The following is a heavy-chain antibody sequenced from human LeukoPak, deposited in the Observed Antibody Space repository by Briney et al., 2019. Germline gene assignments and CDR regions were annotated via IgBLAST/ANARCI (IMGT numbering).Heavy chain of an antibody. V-gene: IGHV3-30*18. CDR1: GSTFSSYG. D-gene: IGHD3-10*02. J-gene: IGHJ6*04. CDR2: ISYDGSNK. Sequence: GRSLRLSCAASGSTFSSYGMHWVRQAPGKGLEWVAVISYDGSNKYYADSVKGRFTISRDTAKNSLYLQMNSLRAEDMAVYYCAELGITMIGGVWGKGTTVTISS. CDR3: AELGITMIGGV.